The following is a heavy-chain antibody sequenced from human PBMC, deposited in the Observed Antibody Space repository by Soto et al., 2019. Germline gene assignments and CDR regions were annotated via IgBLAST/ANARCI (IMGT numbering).Heavy chain of an antibody. J-gene: IGHJ6*02. D-gene: IGHD6-19*01. Sequence: VGSLRLSCAASGFTFSNYRMNWVRQAPGQGLEWVSFISDTSTTIYYADSVKGRFTISRDNAKNSLYLQINSLRDEDTAVYYCSIDLATAVAGTPNYGLDVWGQGTTVTVSS. CDR2: ISDTSTTI. CDR1: GFTFSNYR. V-gene: IGHV3-48*02. CDR3: SIDLATAVAGTPNYGLDV.